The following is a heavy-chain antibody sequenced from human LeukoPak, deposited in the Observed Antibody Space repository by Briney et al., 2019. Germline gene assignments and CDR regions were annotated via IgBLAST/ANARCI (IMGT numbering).Heavy chain of an antibody. D-gene: IGHD5-18*01. V-gene: IGHV4-39*02. J-gene: IGHJ4*02. CDR1: GGSVRSSGYY. CDR2: IYYSGNT. Sequence: SETLSLTCSVSGGSVRSSGYYWGWIRQPPEKGLEWIGTIYYSGNTYYNPSLKSRVTISVDTSKNQFSLNLNSVTAADTAVYYCARDYTAGGYSYGLWGQGTLVTVSS. CDR3: ARDYTAGGYSYGL.